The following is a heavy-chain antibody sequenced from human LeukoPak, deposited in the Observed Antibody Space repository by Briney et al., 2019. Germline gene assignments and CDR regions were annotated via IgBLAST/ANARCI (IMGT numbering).Heavy chain of an antibody. Sequence: GGSLRLSCAVSGFTLSNYGMSWVRQAPGKGLEWVAGISGSGGSTNYADSVKGRFTISRDNLKNTLYLQMNSLRAEDTAEYFCASRGVVIRVILVGFHKEAYYFDSWGQGALVTVSS. CDR3: ASRGVVIRVILVGFHKEAYYFDS. V-gene: IGHV3-23*01. D-gene: IGHD3-10*01. CDR1: GFTLSNYG. CDR2: ISGSGGST. J-gene: IGHJ4*02.